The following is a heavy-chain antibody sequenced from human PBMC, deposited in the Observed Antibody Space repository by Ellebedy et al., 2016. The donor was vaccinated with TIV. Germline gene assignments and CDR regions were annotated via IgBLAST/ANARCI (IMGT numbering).Heavy chain of an antibody. D-gene: IGHD1-1*01. CDR2: INPDSGGT. CDR3: ARVHLFGWNDKGLAP. Sequence: ASVKVSCKASGYTCTGYYLHSLRHAPGQGLDWIGCINPDSGGTNYAQKFQGRVTMTRDTSISTAYMDLRRLRSDDTAVYYFARVHLFGWNDKGLAPWGQGTLVTVSS. J-gene: IGHJ5*02. CDR1: GYTCTGYY. V-gene: IGHV1-2*02.